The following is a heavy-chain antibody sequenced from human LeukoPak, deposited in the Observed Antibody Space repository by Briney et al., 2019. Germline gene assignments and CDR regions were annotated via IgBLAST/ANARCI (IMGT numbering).Heavy chain of an antibody. CDR1: GFTFSSYS. Sequence: PGGSLRLSCAASGFTFSSYSMNWVRQAPGKGLEWVSSISSSSSYIYYADSVKGRFTISRDNAKNSLYLQMNSLRAEDTAVYFCARDQREDYYYYMDVWGKGTTVTVSS. J-gene: IGHJ6*03. CDR2: ISSSSSYI. CDR3: ARDQREDYYYYMDV. D-gene: IGHD6-25*01. V-gene: IGHV3-21*01.